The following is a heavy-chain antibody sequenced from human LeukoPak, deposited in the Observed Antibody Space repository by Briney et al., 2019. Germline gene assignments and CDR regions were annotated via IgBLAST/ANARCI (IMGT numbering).Heavy chain of an antibody. CDR1: GFTFSSYW. D-gene: IGHD2-2*01. Sequence: GGSLRLSCAASGFTFSSYWMSWVHQAPGKGLEWVANIKQDGSEKYYVDSAKGRFTISRDNAKNSLYLQMNSLRAEDTAVYYCARRGYCSSTSCYSFDYWGQGTLVTVSS. CDR2: IKQDGSEK. V-gene: IGHV3-7*01. CDR3: ARRGYCSSTSCYSFDY. J-gene: IGHJ4*02.